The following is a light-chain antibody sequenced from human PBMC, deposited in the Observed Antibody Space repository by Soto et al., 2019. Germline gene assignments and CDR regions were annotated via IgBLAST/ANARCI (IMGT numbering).Light chain of an antibody. CDR2: DAS. Sequence: EIVLTQSPATLSLSPGERATLSCRASQSVRSYLAWYQQKPGQAPRLLIYDASNRATGIPARFSGSGSGTDFTLTISSLEPEDFALYYCQQRSNWPITFGQGTRLEIK. CDR1: QSVRSY. J-gene: IGKJ5*01. CDR3: QQRSNWPIT. V-gene: IGKV3-11*01.